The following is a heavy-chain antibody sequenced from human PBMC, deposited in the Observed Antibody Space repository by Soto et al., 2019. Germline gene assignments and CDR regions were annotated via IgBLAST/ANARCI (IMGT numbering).Heavy chain of an antibody. CDR2: ITPMFGAP. V-gene: IGHV1-69*06. CDR3: ARVLTGRWFDP. J-gene: IGHJ5*02. CDR1: GGPFSSYA. Sequence: QVQLVQSGAEVKKPGSSVKVSCTASGGPFSSYAINWVRQAPGQGLEWMGVITPMFGAPHYAQNFKGRITITADKSTNTAYMELSSLTSGDTAVYFCARVLTGRWFDPWGQGTLLTVSS.